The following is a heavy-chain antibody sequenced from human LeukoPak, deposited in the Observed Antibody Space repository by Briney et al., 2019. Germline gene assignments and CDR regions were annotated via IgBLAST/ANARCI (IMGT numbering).Heavy chain of an antibody. Sequence: PSETLSLTCAVYGGSFSGYYWSWIRQPPGKGLEWIGEINHSGSTNYNPSLKSRVTISVDTSKNQFSLKLSSVTAADTAVYYCARGRPGRSGSRRVCYYYMDVWGKGTTVTVSS. J-gene: IGHJ6*03. V-gene: IGHV4-34*01. CDR3: ARGRPGRSGSRRVCYYYMDV. CDR2: INHSGST. D-gene: IGHD1-26*01. CDR1: GGSFSGYY.